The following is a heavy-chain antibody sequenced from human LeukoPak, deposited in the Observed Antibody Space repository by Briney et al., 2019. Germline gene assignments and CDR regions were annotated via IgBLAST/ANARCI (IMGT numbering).Heavy chain of an antibody. J-gene: IGHJ4*02. V-gene: IGHV4-34*01. D-gene: IGHD3/OR15-3a*01. Sequence: SETLSLTCAVYGGSFSGYYWSWIRQPPGKGLEWIGSIYYTGNTYYNASLKSRVTISIDTSKNQISLRLTSVTATDTAMYYCARQTGSGLFTLPGGQGTLVTVSS. CDR1: GGSFSGYY. CDR2: IYYTGNT. CDR3: ARQTGSGLFTLP.